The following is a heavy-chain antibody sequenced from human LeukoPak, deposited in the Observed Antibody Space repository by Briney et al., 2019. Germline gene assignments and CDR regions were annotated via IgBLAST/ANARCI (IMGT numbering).Heavy chain of an antibody. D-gene: IGHD4-17*01. CDR1: GLTGSHNY. CDR2: IHTSGDT. V-gene: IGHV3-53*01. Sequence: PGGSLRLSCAASGLTGSHNYVSWVRQAPGKGLEWVSAIHTSGDTCYADSVKGRFTISRDTSKNTLYLQINSLRVEDTAVYYCIVFGDSNHWGQGTLVTVSS. J-gene: IGHJ5*02. CDR3: IVFGDSNH.